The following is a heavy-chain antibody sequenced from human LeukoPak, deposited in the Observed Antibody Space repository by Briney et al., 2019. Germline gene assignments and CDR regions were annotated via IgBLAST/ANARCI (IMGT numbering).Heavy chain of an antibody. Sequence: VGSLRLSCAASGFTFSSYEMNWVRQAPGKGLEWVSYILSSGRVIYYADSVKGRFTISRDNAKNSLYLQINSLRAEDTAVYYCARDLLGDNWNDRGVFDYWGQGTLVTVS. V-gene: IGHV3-48*03. J-gene: IGHJ4*02. CDR3: ARDLLGDNWNDRGVFDY. D-gene: IGHD1-1*01. CDR1: GFTFSSYE. CDR2: ILSSGRVI.